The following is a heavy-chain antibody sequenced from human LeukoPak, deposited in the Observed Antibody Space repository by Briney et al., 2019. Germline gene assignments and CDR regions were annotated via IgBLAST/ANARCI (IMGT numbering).Heavy chain of an antibody. D-gene: IGHD6-19*01. J-gene: IGHJ4*02. CDR1: GFTFDDYA. CDR2: ISWNSGSI. CDR3: ARAGWNSGWITYYFDC. V-gene: IGHV3-9*01. Sequence: PGRSLRLSCAASGFTFDDYAMHWVRQAPGKGLEWVSGISWNSGSIGYADSVKGRFTISRDNAKNSLYLQMNSLRAEDTAVYYCARAGWNSGWITYYFDCWGQGTLVTVSS.